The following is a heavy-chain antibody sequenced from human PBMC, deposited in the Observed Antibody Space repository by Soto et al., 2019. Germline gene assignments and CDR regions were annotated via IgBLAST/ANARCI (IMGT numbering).Heavy chain of an antibody. CDR3: ARVDHYYDSSGPDY. D-gene: IGHD3-22*01. Sequence: GGSPRLSCAASGFTFSSYAMHWVRQAPGKGLEWVAVISYDGSNKYYADSVKGRFTISRDNSKNTLYLQMNSLRAEDTAVYYCARVDHYYDSSGPDYWGQGTLVTVSS. CDR1: GFTFSSYA. J-gene: IGHJ4*02. V-gene: IGHV3-30-3*01. CDR2: ISYDGSNK.